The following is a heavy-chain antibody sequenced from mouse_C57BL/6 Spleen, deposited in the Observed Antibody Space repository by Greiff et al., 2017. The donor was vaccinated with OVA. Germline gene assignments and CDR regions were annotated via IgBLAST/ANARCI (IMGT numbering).Heavy chain of an antibody. CDR2: INPSNGGT. CDR3: ARGRYYGSSNRYFDV. D-gene: IGHD1-1*01. V-gene: IGHV1-18*01. CDR1: GYTFTNYN. J-gene: IGHJ1*03. Sequence: EVQLQESGPELVKPGASVKIPCKASGYTFTNYNMDWVKQSHGKSLEWIGDINPSNGGTNYNQKFKGKATLTVDKSSSTAYMQLRSLTSEDTAVYYCARGRYYGSSNRYFDVWGTGTTVTVSS.